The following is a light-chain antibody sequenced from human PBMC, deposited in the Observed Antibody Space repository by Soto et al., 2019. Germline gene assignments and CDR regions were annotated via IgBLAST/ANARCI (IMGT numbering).Light chain of an antibody. J-gene: IGKJ1*01. CDR2: VAS. Sequence: VMTQSPATLSVSPGERATLSCRASQSVSSNLAWYQQKPGQAPRLLIYVASSRATGAPDRFSGSGSGTDFTLTISRLEPEDFAVYYCQQYGSSGTFGQGAKAAI. CDR1: QSVSSN. CDR3: QQYGSSGT. V-gene: IGKV3-20*01.